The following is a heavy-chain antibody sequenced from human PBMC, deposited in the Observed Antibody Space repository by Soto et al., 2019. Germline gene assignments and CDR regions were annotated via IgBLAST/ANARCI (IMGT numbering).Heavy chain of an antibody. Sequence: QVQLQESGPGLVKPSGTLSLTCAVSGGSISSSNWWSWVRQPPGKGLEWIGEIYHSGSTNYNPSLKSRVTISVDESKNQFSLKLSSVTAADTAVYYCARENASPDYYGSGSYYHYFDYWGQGTLVTVSS. D-gene: IGHD3-10*01. CDR2: IYHSGST. V-gene: IGHV4-4*02. J-gene: IGHJ4*02. CDR3: ARENASPDYYGSGSYYHYFDY. CDR1: GGSISSSNW.